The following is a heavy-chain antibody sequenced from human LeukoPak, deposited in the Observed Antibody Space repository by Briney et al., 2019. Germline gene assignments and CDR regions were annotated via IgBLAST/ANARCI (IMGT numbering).Heavy chain of an antibody. Sequence: KTSETLSLTCTVSGGSISSYYWNWVRQPPGKGLEWIGYVSYSGSTNYNPSLKSRVTISVDTSKNQFSLKLSSVTAADTAVYYCARWVVAATHNWFDPWGQGTLVTVSS. CDR1: GGSISSYY. D-gene: IGHD2-15*01. CDR3: ARWVVAATHNWFDP. CDR2: VSYSGST. V-gene: IGHV4-59*01. J-gene: IGHJ5*02.